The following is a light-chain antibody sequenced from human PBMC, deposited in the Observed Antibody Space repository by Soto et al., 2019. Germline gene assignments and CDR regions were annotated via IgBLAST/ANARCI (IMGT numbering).Light chain of an antibody. CDR3: QQYYSYPPT. CDR2: AAS. CDR1: QGISSY. V-gene: IGKV1-8*01. Sequence: AIRMTQPPSSLSASTGDRVTITCRASQGISSYLAWYQQKPGKAPKLLIYAASTLQSGVPSRFSGSGSGTDFTLTISCLQSEDFATYYCQQYYSYPPTFGGGTKVDIK. J-gene: IGKJ4*01.